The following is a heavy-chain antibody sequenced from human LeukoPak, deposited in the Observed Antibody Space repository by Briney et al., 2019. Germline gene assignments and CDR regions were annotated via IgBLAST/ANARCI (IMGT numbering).Heavy chain of an antibody. CDR2: INHSGST. J-gene: IGHJ5*02. CDR3: AREFSYGSNYFDP. D-gene: IGHD5-18*01. Sequence: SETLSLTCAVYGGSFSGYYWSWIRQPPGKGLEWIGEINHSGSTNYNPSLKSRVTISVDTSKNQFSLKLSSVTAADTAVYYCAREFSYGSNYFDPWGQGTLVTVSS. V-gene: IGHV4-34*01. CDR1: GGSFSGYY.